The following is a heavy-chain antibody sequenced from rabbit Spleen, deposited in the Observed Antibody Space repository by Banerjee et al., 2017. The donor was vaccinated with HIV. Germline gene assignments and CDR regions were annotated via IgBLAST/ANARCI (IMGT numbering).Heavy chain of an antibody. V-gene: IGHV1S45*01. Sequence: QEQLVESGGDLVKPGTSLTLTCTASGFSFSSSYYMCWVRQAPGKGLECIACIYAGGSGSTYYANWAKGRFTISKTSSTTVTLQMTSLTVADTATYFCARGSATMTMVITGFYLNLWGPGTLVTVS. CDR3: ARGSATMTMVITGFYLNL. J-gene: IGHJ4*01. CDR2: IYAGGSGST. D-gene: IGHD2-1*01. CDR1: GFSFSSSYY.